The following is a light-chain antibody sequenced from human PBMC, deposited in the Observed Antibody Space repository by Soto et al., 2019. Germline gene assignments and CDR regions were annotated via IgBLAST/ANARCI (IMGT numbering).Light chain of an antibody. CDR3: SSYTTVPSPQWV. J-gene: IGLJ3*02. V-gene: IGLV2-14*01. CDR2: KVD. Sequence: QSALTXPASVSGSPGQSXTXXXSXXXXXXXGLNYVSWYQQHPGKVPKLIIYKVDNRPSGISDRFSASKSGNTASLTISGLQAEDAAHYYCSSYTTVPSPQWVFAGGTKVTVL. CDR1: XXXXXGLNY.